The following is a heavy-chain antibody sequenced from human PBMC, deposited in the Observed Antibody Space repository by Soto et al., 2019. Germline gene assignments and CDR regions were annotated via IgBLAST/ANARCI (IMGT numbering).Heavy chain of an antibody. CDR1: GYSFTIYW. Sequence: PGESLKISCSGSGYSFTIYWIGWVRQMPGKGLEWMGIIYPGDSDTRYSPSFQGQVTISADKSISTAYLQWSSLKASDTAMYYCARLRRGYSGYEQEPVYYYYYGMDVWGQGTTVTVSS. V-gene: IGHV5-51*01. CDR3: ARLRRGYSGYEQEPVYYYYYGMDV. J-gene: IGHJ6*02. CDR2: IYPGDSDT. D-gene: IGHD5-12*01.